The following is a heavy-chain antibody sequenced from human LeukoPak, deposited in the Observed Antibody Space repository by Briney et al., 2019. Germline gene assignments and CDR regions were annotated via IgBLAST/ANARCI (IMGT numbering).Heavy chain of an antibody. D-gene: IGHD2-2*01. CDR2: ISYDGSNK. J-gene: IGHJ6*03. Sequence: PGGSLRLSCAASGFTFSSYAMHWVRQAPGKGLEWVAVISYDGSNKYYADSVKGRFTISRDNSKNTLYLQMNSLRAEDTAVYYCAKDAVPATTREYYYYYYMDVWGKGTTVTISS. CDR3: AKDAVPATTREYYYYYYMDV. V-gene: IGHV3-30*04. CDR1: GFTFSSYA.